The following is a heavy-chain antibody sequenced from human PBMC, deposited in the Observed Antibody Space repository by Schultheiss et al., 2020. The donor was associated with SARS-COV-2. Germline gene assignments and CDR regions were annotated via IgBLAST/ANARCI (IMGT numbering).Heavy chain of an antibody. D-gene: IGHD6-13*01. CDR2: IGWNSGSV. CDR1: GFTFSSYA. J-gene: IGHJ4*02. V-gene: IGHV3-9*01. CDR3: ARDPVGVPSSSWYGNYDY. Sequence: SLKISCSASGFTFSSYAMSWVRQAPGKGLEWVSGIGWNSGSVGYADSVKGRFTISRDNAKNSLYLQMNSLRAEDTAVYYCARDPVGVPSSSWYGNYDYWGQGTLVTVSS.